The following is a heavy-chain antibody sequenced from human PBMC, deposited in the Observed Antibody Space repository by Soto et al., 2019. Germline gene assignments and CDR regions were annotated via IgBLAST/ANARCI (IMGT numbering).Heavy chain of an antibody. CDR2: IYWDDDK. Sequence: QITLNESGPTQVKPRQTLTLTCTCSGFSLTTSGVGVGWIRQSPGKAPEWPALIYWDDDKRYSPSLKSRLTITKDTSKTQVVLTMAVLDPADTATYYCAHRVLRTVFGLVTTTAIYFDFWGQGTPVAVSS. V-gene: IGHV2-5*02. CDR1: GFSLTTSGVG. J-gene: IGHJ4*02. D-gene: IGHD3-3*01. CDR3: AHRVLRTVFGLVTTTAIYFDF.